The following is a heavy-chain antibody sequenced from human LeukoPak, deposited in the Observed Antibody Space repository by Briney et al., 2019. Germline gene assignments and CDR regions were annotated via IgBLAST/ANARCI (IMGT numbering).Heavy chain of an antibody. V-gene: IGHV3-33*01. J-gene: IGHJ4*02. Sequence: PGRSLRLSCAASGFTFSSYGMHWVRQAPGKGLEWVAVIWYDGSNKYYADSVKSRFTISRDNSKNTLYLQMNSLRAEDTAVYYCARDLYGAHSPGYWGQGTLVTVSS. CDR2: IWYDGSNK. D-gene: IGHD4-17*01. CDR3: ARDLYGAHSPGY. CDR1: GFTFSSYG.